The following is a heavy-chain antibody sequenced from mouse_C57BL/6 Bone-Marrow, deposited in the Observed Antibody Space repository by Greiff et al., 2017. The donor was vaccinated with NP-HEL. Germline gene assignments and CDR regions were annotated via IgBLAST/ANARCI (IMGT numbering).Heavy chain of an antibody. J-gene: IGHJ2*01. V-gene: IGHV2-6*03. CDR1: GFSLTSYG. CDR3: ARFSYDYGYFDY. CDR2: IWRDGST. D-gene: IGHD2-4*01. Sequence: VMLVESGPGLVAPSQSLSITCTVSGFSLTSYGVHWVRQPPGKGLEWLVVIWRDGSTTYNSALKSRLSISKDNSKSQVFLKMNSLHTDDTAMYYCARFSYDYGYFDYWGQGTTLTVSS.